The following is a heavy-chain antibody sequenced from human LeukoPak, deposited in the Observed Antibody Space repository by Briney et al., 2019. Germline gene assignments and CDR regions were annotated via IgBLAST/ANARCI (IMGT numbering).Heavy chain of an antibody. D-gene: IGHD3-10*01. Sequence: GGSLRLSCAASGFAFSSYAMSWVRQAPGKGLEWVSAISGSGGSTYYADSVKGRFTISRDNSKNTLYLQMNSLRAEDTAVYYCAKDKLLWFGELNNWFDPWGQGTLVTVSS. CDR1: GFAFSSYA. V-gene: IGHV3-23*01. CDR3: AKDKLLWFGELNNWFDP. CDR2: ISGSGGST. J-gene: IGHJ5*02.